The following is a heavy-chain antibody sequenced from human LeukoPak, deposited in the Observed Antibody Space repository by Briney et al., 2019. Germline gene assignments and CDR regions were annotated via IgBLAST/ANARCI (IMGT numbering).Heavy chain of an antibody. CDR1: GFIFSSYG. CDR3: ARDFFSSLVSTTWFDP. CDR2: ISSSSSYI. J-gene: IGHJ5*02. V-gene: IGHV3-21*01. Sequence: GGSLRLSCAASGFIFSSYGMNWVRQAAGKGLEGVSSISSSSSYIHYADSVKGRITISRDNAKKSLYLQMNSLRAEDTAVYYWARDFFSSLVSTTWFDPWGQGTLVTVSS. D-gene: IGHD2-2*01.